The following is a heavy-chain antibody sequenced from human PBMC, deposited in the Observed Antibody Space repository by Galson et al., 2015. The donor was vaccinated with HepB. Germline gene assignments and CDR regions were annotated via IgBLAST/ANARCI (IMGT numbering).Heavy chain of an antibody. V-gene: IGHV3-30*04. J-gene: IGHJ4*02. D-gene: IGHD2-2*01. CDR3: VRGSDQPHL. CDR2: IWYDASNK. Sequence: LRLSCAASGSTSSGYAMHWVRQAPGKGLERVAVIWYDASNKNYADSVKGRFIISRDNSKNMMYLQMNSLRVEDTALYFCVRGSDQPHLWGQGALVTVSS. CDR1: GSTSSGYA.